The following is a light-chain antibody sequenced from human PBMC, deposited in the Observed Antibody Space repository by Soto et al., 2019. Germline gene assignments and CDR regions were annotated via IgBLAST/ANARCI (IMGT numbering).Light chain of an antibody. CDR2: LNSDGSH. J-gene: IGLJ2*01. V-gene: IGLV4-69*01. CDR1: RGHSSYA. Sequence: QPVLTQSPSASASPGASVKLTCTLSRGHSSYAIAWYQQQAEKGPRYLMKLNSDGSHSKGDGIPDRFSGPSSGAERYLTISSLQYEDEADYYCQTWGTGIRIFGGGTKVTVL. CDR3: QTWGTGIRI.